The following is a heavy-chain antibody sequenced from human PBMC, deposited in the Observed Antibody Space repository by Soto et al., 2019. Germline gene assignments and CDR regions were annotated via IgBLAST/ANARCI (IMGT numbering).Heavy chain of an antibody. J-gene: IGHJ5*02. D-gene: IGHD3-3*01. CDR3: AHSILRSWYSSKWFDP. V-gene: IGHV2-5*02. CDR2: IYWDDDK. CDR1: GFSLSTSGVG. Sequence: QITLKESGPPLVKPTQTLTLTCTFSGFSLSTSGVGVGWIRQPPGKALEWLALIYWDDDKRYSPSLKGRLTITKDTSKNQVVLTMTNMDPVDTATYYCAHSILRSWYSSKWFDPWGQGTLVTVSS.